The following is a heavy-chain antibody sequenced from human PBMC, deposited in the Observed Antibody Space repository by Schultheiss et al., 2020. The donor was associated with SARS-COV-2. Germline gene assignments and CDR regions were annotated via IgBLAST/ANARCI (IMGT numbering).Heavy chain of an antibody. CDR1: GFTFSSYA. J-gene: IGHJ4*02. Sequence: GGSLRLSCAASGFTFSSYAMHWVRQAPGKGLEWVAVISYDGSNKYYADSVKGRFTISRDNSKNTLYLQMNSLRGEDTAVYYCARAIVVVPKLDYWGQGTLVTVSS. V-gene: IGHV3-30*07. CDR2: ISYDGSNK. CDR3: ARAIVVVPKLDY. D-gene: IGHD2-2*01.